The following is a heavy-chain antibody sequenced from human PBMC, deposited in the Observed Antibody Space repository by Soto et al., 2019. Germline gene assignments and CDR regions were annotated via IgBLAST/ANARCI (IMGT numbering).Heavy chain of an antibody. CDR1: GFSVSATS. D-gene: IGHD5-18*01. Sequence: PXGSLILSCVVSGFSVSATSIFWVRQATGKGLEWVSLMHRGGTTDNADSVKGRFTTSRDKSKNTLYLHMNGLRVEDTAVYYCARVNTTLVDHFDCWGQGTLVTVSS. CDR3: ARVNTTLVDHFDC. J-gene: IGHJ4*02. CDR2: MHRGGTT. V-gene: IGHV3-53*01.